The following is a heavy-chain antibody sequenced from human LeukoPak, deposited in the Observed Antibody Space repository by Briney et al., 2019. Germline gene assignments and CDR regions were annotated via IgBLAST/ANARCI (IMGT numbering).Heavy chain of an antibody. CDR2: ISGSRGST. Sequence: GRSLRLSCAASGFTFSTYAMSWVRQVPGKGLEWVSAISGSRGSTYYADSVRGRFTISRDNSKNTVFLQMNSLRAEDTAVYYCAKEINPGFYDSSGFQDWGQGTLVTVSS. CDR1: GFTFSTYA. J-gene: IGHJ1*01. CDR3: AKEINPGFYDSSGFQD. D-gene: IGHD3-22*01. V-gene: IGHV3-23*01.